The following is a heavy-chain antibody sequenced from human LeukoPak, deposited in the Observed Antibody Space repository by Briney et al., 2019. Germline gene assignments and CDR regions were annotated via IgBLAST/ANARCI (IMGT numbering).Heavy chain of an antibody. Sequence: SLRLSCAASGLTFDYYVMHWVRQAPGKGLDWVSGFGLNGGGIVYADSVKGRFTISRDNAKNSLFLQMNSLGAEDTALYYCVKVTPAGFIDYWGQGTLVIVSS. V-gene: IGHV3-9*01. CDR3: VKVTPAGFIDY. D-gene: IGHD6-13*01. J-gene: IGHJ4*02. CDR1: GLTFDYYV. CDR2: FGLNGGGI.